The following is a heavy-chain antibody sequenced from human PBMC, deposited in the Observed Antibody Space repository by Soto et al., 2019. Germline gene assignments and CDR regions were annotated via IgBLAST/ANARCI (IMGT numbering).Heavy chain of an antibody. CDR3: ARRGSGSYYDD. CDR2: ISGSGGST. D-gene: IGHD1-26*01. CDR1: GFTFSSYA. J-gene: IGHJ4*02. V-gene: IGHV3-23*01. Sequence: EVQLLESGGGLVQPGGSLRLSCAASGFTFSSYAMRWVRQAPVKGLEWVSAISGSGGSTYYADSVTGRFTISRDNSMNTLYLQMNSLRAEDTAVYYCARRGSGSYYDDWGQGTLVTVSS.